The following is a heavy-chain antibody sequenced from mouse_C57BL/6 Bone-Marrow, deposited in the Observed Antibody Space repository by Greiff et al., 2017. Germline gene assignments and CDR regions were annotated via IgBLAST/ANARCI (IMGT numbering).Heavy chain of an antibody. CDR2: INPYNGGT. D-gene: IGHD2-4*01. Sequence: EVQLQQSGPVLVKPGASVKMSCKASGYTFTDYYMNWVKQSPGKSLEWIGVINPYNGGTSYNQKFKGKATLTVDKSSSTAYMELNSLTSEDSAVYYCARMRIYYEYAWGQGTLVTVSA. CDR1: GYTFTDYY. CDR3: ARMRIYYEYA. V-gene: IGHV1-19*01. J-gene: IGHJ3*01.